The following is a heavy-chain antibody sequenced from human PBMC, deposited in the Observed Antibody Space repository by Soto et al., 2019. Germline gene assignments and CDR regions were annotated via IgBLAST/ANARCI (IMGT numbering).Heavy chain of an antibody. Sequence: GGSLRLSCAASGFTFSSYGMHWVRQAPGKGLGWVAVIWYDGSNKYYADSVKGRFTISRDNSKNTLYLQMNSLRAEDTAVYYCARERMPDGPCSGGSCRGSWFDPWGQGTLVTVSS. CDR1: GFTFSSYG. D-gene: IGHD2-15*01. CDR2: IWYDGSNK. V-gene: IGHV3-33*01. J-gene: IGHJ5*02. CDR3: ARERMPDGPCSGGSCRGSWFDP.